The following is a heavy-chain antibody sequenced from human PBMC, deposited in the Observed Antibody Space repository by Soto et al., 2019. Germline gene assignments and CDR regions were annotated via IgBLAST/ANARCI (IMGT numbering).Heavy chain of an antibody. V-gene: IGHV3-13*01. Sequence: EVLLVESGGGLVQPGGSLRLSCAASGFPFSTYDMHWVRQSPGKGLEWISAIGAAGDTYYSDSMKGRFTISRDNAKSSLYLQMNSLSAGDSAVYYCSRGPVAGPSYYYMDMWGKGTTDIVSS. CDR2: IGAAGDT. D-gene: IGHD6-19*01. CDR3: SRGPVAGPSYYYMDM. J-gene: IGHJ6*03. CDR1: GFPFSTYD.